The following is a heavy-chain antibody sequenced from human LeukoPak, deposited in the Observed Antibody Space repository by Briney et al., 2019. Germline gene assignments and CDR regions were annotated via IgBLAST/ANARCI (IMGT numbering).Heavy chain of an antibody. D-gene: IGHD3-22*01. CDR2: ISSSSYI. CDR3: ARDRALYDSRRGYYYTEDDY. J-gene: IGHJ4*02. V-gene: IGHV3-21*01. Sequence: PGGSLRLSCAASGFTFSSYAMSWVRQAPGKGLEWVSSISSSSYIYYADSVKGRFTISRDNAKSSLYLQMNSLRGDDTAVYYCARDRALYDSRRGYYYTEDDYWGQGTLVTVSS. CDR1: GFTFSSYA.